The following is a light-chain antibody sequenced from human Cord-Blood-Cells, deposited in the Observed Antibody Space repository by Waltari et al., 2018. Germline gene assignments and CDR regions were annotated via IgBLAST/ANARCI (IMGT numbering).Light chain of an antibody. CDR1: QSISSY. J-gene: IGKJ1*01. Sequence: DIQKTQTTSSLSASVGDRGTFTCRASQSISSYLNWDHQKPGNAPKLLIYASSSLQSRVASRFSGSVSGTDFTLTISSPQPDDFATYYCRQSYSTLGTFGQGTKVEIK. V-gene: IGKV1-39*01. CDR2: ASS. CDR3: RQSYSTLGT.